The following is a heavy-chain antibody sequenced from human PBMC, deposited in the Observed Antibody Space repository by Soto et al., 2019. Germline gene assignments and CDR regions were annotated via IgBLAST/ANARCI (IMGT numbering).Heavy chain of an antibody. V-gene: IGHV3-23*01. J-gene: IGHJ6*02. CDR3: AKAGGSTWDYGMDV. Sequence: GGSLRLSCAASGFTFSRHAMSWVRQAPGKGLEWVSAISGGGDSAYHADSVKGRFTISRDNSKNTLFLQMNSLRAEDTALYYCAKAGGSTWDYGMDVWGQGTTVTVSS. CDR2: ISGGGDSA. D-gene: IGHD2-15*01. CDR1: GFTFSRHA.